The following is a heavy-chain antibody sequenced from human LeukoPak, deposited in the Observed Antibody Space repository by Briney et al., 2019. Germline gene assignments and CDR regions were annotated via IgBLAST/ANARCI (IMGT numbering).Heavy chain of an antibody. V-gene: IGHV3-7*01. J-gene: IGHJ4*02. CDR2: INHNGNVN. CDR3: ARGQYSSGWFVFDY. CDR1: GFTFSSYW. D-gene: IGHD6-19*01. Sequence: PGGSLRLSCAASGFTFSSYWMNWARQAPGKGLEWVASINHNGNVNYYVDSVKGRFTISRDNAKNSLYLQMSNLRAEDTAVYYCARGQYSSGWFVFDYWGQGTLVTVSS.